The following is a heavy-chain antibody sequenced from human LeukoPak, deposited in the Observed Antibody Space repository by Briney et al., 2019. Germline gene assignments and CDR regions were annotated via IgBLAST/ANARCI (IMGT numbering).Heavy chain of an antibody. D-gene: IGHD2-21*01. CDR2: ISGSGGST. V-gene: IGHV3-23*01. CDR1: GLTFSSYA. CDR3: AKGDYYSDY. J-gene: IGHJ4*02. Sequence: PGGSLRLSCAASGLTFSSYAMSWVRQAPGKGLEWVSAISGSGGSTYYADSVKGRFTISGDNSKNTLYLQMSSLRAEDTAVYYCAKGDYYSDYWGQGTLVTVSS.